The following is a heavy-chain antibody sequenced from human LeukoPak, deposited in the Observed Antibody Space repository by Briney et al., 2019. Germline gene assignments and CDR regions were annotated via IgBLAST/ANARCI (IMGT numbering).Heavy chain of an antibody. CDR2: ISSSSSYI. V-gene: IGHV3-21*01. J-gene: IGHJ6*02. Sequence: GGSLRLSCAASGFTFSSYSMNWVRQAPGKGLEWVSSISSSSSYIYYADSVKGRFTISRDNAKNSLYLRMNSLRAEDTAVYYCALYCSSTSCYNYYYYGMDVWGQGTTVTVSS. D-gene: IGHD2-2*02. CDR1: GFTFSSYS. CDR3: ALYCSSTSCYNYYYYGMDV.